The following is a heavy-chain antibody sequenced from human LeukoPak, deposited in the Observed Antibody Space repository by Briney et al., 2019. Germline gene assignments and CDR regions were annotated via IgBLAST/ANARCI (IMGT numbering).Heavy chain of an antibody. CDR3: ARDYRNFGEVVWSQ. CDR2: ISAYNGNT. V-gene: IGHV1-18*01. D-gene: IGHD2-15*01. CDR1: GYAFTSYG. Sequence: GASVKVSCKASGYAFTSYGISWVRQAPGQGLEWMGWISAYNGNTNYAQKLQGRVTMTTDTSTSTAYMELRSLRSDDTAVYYCARDYRNFGEVVWSQWGQGTLVTVSS. J-gene: IGHJ4*02.